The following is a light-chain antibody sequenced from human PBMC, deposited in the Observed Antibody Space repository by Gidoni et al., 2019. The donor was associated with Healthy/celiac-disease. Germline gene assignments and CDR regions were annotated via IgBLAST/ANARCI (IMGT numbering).Light chain of an antibody. Sequence: SSELTQDPAVAVALGQTVMITRQGDRLRSYYASWYQQKPGQAPVLVIYGKNNRPSVIPDRFSGSSSGNTASLTITGAQAEDEADYYCNSRDSSGYVFGTGTKVTVL. CDR1: RLRSYY. CDR3: NSRDSSGYV. J-gene: IGLJ1*01. CDR2: GKN. V-gene: IGLV3-19*01.